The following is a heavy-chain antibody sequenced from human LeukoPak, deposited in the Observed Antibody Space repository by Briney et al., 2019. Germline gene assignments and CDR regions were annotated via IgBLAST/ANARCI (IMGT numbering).Heavy chain of an antibody. CDR2: INHSGST. CDR1: GGSFSGYY. V-gene: IGHV4-34*01. Sequence: PSETLSLTCAVYGGSFSGYYWSWIRQPPGKGLEWIGEINHSGSTNYNPSLKSRVTISVDTSKNQFSLKLSSVTAADTAVYYCARGRGDQYYYYYMDVWGKGTTVTVSS. D-gene: IGHD3-10*01. J-gene: IGHJ6*03. CDR3: ARGRGDQYYYYYMDV.